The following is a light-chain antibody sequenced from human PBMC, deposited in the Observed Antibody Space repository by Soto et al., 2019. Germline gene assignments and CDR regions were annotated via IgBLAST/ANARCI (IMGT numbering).Light chain of an antibody. CDR3: CSFAGSNTFEYL. CDR2: DVT. CDR1: SSDVGGYKY. Sequence: QSALTQPRSVSGSPGQSVTISCTGTSSDVGGYKYVSWYQQHPGKAPKLMIYDVTTRPSGVPDRFSGSKAGNTASLTSSGRQAEDEADYYCCSFAGSNTFEYLFGSATKLTVL. J-gene: IGLJ1*01. V-gene: IGLV2-11*01.